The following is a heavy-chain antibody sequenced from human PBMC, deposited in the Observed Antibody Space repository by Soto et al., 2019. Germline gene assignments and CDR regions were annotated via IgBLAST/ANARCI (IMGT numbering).Heavy chain of an antibody. CDR1: GYTFTGYY. CDR3: ARGGNVRYGMDV. Sequence: QVQLVQSGAEVKKPGASVKVSCKASGYTFTGYYMHWVRQAPGQGLECMGWINPNSGGTNYAQKFRGRVTMTRDTSFSTAYMEVTRLRSDDTAVYYCARGGNVRYGMDVWGQGTTVTVSS. J-gene: IGHJ6*02. V-gene: IGHV1-2*02. D-gene: IGHD1-1*01. CDR2: INPNSGGT.